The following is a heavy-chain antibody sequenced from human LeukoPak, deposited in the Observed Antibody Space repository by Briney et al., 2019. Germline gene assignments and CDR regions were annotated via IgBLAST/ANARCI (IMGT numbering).Heavy chain of an antibody. CDR1: GFNFSIYA. J-gene: IGHJ4*02. D-gene: IGHD3-22*01. V-gene: IGHV3-23*01. CDR3: AKDRPNYYGSNGHYYRRDGDY. CDR2: ITSSGDGT. Sequence: GGSLRLSCAASGFNFSIYAMSWVRQAPGEGLQWVSSITSSGDGTYYADSVKGRFTISRDNSENMLYLQMNSLRVEDTAVYFCAKDRPNYYGSNGHYYRRDGDYWGQGTLVTVSS.